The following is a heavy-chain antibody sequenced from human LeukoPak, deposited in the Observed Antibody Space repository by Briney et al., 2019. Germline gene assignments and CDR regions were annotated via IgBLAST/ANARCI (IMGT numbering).Heavy chain of an antibody. CDR2: IYTSGST. CDR3: ARTVDVDFWSGESRAKGYYYYMDV. D-gene: IGHD3-3*01. Sequence: TSETLSLTCTVSGGSISSYYWSWIRQPPGKGLEWIGYIYTSGSTNYNPSLKSRVTISVDTSKNQFSLKLSSVTAADTAVYYCARTVDVDFWSGESRAKGYYYYMDVWGKGTTVTVSS. J-gene: IGHJ6*03. V-gene: IGHV4-4*09. CDR1: GGSISSYY.